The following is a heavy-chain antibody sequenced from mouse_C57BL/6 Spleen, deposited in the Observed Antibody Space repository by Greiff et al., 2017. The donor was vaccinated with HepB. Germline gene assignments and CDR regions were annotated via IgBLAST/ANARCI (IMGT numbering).Heavy chain of an antibody. Sequence: QVQLKQPGAELVRPGSSVKLSCKASGYTFTSYWMDWVKQRPGQGLEWIGNIYPSDSETHYNQKFKDKATLTVDKSSSTAYMQLSSLTSEDSAVYYCARRGGGSRHWYFDVWGTGTTVTVSS. CDR1: GYTFTSYW. J-gene: IGHJ1*03. CDR3: ARRGGGSRHWYFDV. D-gene: IGHD1-1*01. CDR2: IYPSDSET. V-gene: IGHV1-61*01.